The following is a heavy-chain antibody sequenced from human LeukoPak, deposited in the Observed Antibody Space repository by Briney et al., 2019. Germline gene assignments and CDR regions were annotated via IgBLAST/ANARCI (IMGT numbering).Heavy chain of an antibody. CDR3: TRDFGKFQPYYDFPDY. CDR1: GFTFSSYW. J-gene: IGHJ4*02. D-gene: IGHD3-10*01. Sequence: GGSLRLSCAASGFTFSSYWMSWVRQAPGKGLEWVGFIRSKAYGGTTEYAASVKGRFTISRDDSKSIAYLQMNSLKIEDTAVYYCTRDFGKFQPYYDFPDYWGQGTLVTVSS. V-gene: IGHV3-49*04. CDR2: IRSKAYGGTT.